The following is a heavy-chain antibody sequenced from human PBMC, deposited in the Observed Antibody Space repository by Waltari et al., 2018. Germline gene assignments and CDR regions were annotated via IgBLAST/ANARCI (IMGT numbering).Heavy chain of an antibody. Sequence: QVQLQESGPGLVKPSETLSLTCTVSGGSISSYYWSWIRQPPGKGLAWIGYIYYSGSTNYNPSLKSRVTISVDTAKKQFSLKLSSVTAADTAVYYCARASVEFDYWGQGTLVTVSS. J-gene: IGHJ4*02. CDR1: GGSISSYY. CDR2: IYYSGST. V-gene: IGHV4-59*01. CDR3: ARASVEFDY.